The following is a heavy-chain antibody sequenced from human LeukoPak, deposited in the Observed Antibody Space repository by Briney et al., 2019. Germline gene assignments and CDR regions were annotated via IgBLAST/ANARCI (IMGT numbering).Heavy chain of an antibody. J-gene: IGHJ4*02. D-gene: IGHD5-18*01. CDR1: GFTFSSYA. CDR2: ISGSGGST. Sequence: GGSLRLSCAASGFTFSSYAMSWVRQAPGKGLEWVSAISGSGGSTYYADSVKGRFTISRDNSKNTLYLQMNSLRAEDTAVYYCAEDPPDGYEINYFDYWGQGTLVTVSS. V-gene: IGHV3-23*01. CDR3: AEDPPDGYEINYFDY.